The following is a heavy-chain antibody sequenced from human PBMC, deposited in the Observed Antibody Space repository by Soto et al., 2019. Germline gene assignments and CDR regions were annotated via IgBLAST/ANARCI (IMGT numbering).Heavy chain of an antibody. CDR3: ACFINSNFDGNWFVS. CDR2: IYYSGST. J-gene: IGHJ5*01. Sequence: SENLSLTSTVSGGSISSYYCCWIRQPPGKGLEWIGYIYYSGSTNYNPSLKSRVTISVDTSKNQYSLKLSSVTAADTAVYYCACFINSNFDGNWFVSLGQAILVSV. V-gene: IGHV4-59*01. D-gene: IGHD4-4*01. CDR1: GGSISSYY.